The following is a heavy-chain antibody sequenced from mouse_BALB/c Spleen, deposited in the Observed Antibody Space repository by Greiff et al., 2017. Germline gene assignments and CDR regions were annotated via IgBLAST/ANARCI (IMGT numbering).Heavy chain of an antibody. CDR2: INPSTGYT. Sequence: VQLQQSGAELVKPGASVKLSCKASGYTFTSYWMHWVKQRPGQGLEWIGYINPSTGYTEYNQKFKDKATLTTDKSSSTAYMQLSSLTSEDSAVYYCARFPYDYADYWGQGTTLTVSS. V-gene: IGHV1-7*01. CDR3: ARFPYDYADY. CDR1: GYTFTSYW. D-gene: IGHD2-4*01. J-gene: IGHJ2*01.